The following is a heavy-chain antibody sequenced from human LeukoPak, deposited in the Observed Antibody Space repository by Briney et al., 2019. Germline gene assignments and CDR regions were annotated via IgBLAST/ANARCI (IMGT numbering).Heavy chain of an antibody. CDR2: MNPNSGNT. D-gene: IGHD4-17*01. J-gene: IGHJ4*02. CDR3: ATGDYGEHYFDY. V-gene: IGHV1-8*01. CDR1: GYTFTSYD. Sequence: ASVKVSCKASGYTFTSYDINWVRQATGQGLEWMGWMNPNSGNTGYAQKSQGGVTMTRNTSISTAYMELSSLRSEDTAVYYCATGDYGEHYFDYWGQGTLVTVSS.